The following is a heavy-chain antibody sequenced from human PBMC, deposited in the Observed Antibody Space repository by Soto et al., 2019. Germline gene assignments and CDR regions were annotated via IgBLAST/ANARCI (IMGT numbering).Heavy chain of an antibody. Sequence: SVKVSFKASGGTFSSYAISWVRQAPGQGLEWMGGIIPIFGTANYAQKFQGRVTITADESTSTAHMELSSLRSEDTAVYYCARAGIAVAGLDYWGQGTLVTVPQ. CDR3: ARAGIAVAGLDY. CDR1: GGTFSSYA. D-gene: IGHD6-19*01. V-gene: IGHV1-69*13. CDR2: IIPIFGTA. J-gene: IGHJ4*02.